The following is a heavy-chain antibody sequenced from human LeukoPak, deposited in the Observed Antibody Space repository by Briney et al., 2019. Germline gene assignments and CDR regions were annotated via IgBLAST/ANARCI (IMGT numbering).Heavy chain of an antibody. D-gene: IGHD2-8*02. CDR3: AKEGWDKSYWYGRIDY. CDR2: ISNDGNKK. J-gene: IGHJ4*02. CDR1: GFTFSTYG. Sequence: GGSLRLSCAATGFTFSTYGMHWGRQAPGKGLEWVAAISNDGNKKYYAESRKGRFTISRDNPKNTLFLQMYSLSAADTAVYYCAKEGWDKSYWYGRIDYWGQGTLVTVSS. V-gene: IGHV3-30*18.